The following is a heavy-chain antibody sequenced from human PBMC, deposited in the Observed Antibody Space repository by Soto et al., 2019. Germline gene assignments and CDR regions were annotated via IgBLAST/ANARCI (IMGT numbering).Heavy chain of an antibody. CDR1: GFTFTNSA. CDR2: IVVGSGNT. CDR3: ARLGFEYDTSTPYYNVLHYYGVDV. V-gene: IGHV1-58*01. J-gene: IGHJ6*02. D-gene: IGHD3-9*01. Sequence: SVKVSCKASGFTFTNSAVQWVRQARGQRLEWIGWIVVGSGNTNYAQKFQERVTITRDMSTSTAYMELSSLRSEDTAVYYCARLGFEYDTSTPYYNVLHYYGVDVWGQGTTVTVSS.